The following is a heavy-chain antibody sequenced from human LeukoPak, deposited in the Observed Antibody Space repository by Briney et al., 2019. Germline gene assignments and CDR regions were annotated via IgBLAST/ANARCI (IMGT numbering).Heavy chain of an antibody. CDR2: IHPEGNEK. CDR3: ARGDAFSGDH. V-gene: IGHV3-7*04. J-gene: IGHJ4*02. CDR1: GFSFTNFW. Sequence: QPGGSLRLSCAVPGFSFTNFWMSWVRQAPGRGLEWVANIHPEGNEKYHVESVKGRFTISRDNTKNLLFLQMNGLRVEDTAVYYCARGDAFSGDHWGQGTLVTVSS.